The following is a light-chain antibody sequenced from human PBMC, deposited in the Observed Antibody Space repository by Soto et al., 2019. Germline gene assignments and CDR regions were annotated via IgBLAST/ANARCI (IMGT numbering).Light chain of an antibody. CDR2: GAS. V-gene: IGKV3-20*01. J-gene: IGKJ1*01. CDR1: QSVSAR. Sequence: EIVLTQSPDTLSLSPGESATLSFRASQSVSARLAWYKHKPGQPPRLLIYGASRRATGIPDRFSGSGSGSDFTLTISRLEPEDFAVYYCQQYGSLPWTFGQGTKVDIK. CDR3: QQYGSLPWT.